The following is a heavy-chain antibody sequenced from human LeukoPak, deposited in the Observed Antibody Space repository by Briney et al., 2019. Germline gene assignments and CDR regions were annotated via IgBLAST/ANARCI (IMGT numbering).Heavy chain of an antibody. CDR3: SRDLRGRDDY. CDR1: GFTFSSYW. V-gene: IGHV3-74*01. CDR2: INTGGSTT. Sequence: GGSLRLSCAASGFTFSSYWMHWVRQAPGKGLVWVSRINTGGSTTDYADSVKGRFTISRGNAKNTLYLQMNSLRAEDTAVYYCSRDLRGRDDYWGQGILVIVSS. D-gene: IGHD5-24*01. J-gene: IGHJ4*02.